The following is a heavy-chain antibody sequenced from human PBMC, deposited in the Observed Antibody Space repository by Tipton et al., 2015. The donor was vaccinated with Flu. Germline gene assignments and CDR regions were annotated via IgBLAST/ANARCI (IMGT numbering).Heavy chain of an antibody. V-gene: IGHV3-7*01. CDR2: INQDGSED. Sequence: SLRLSCAACGLPFSEFWMHWVRQAPGKGLEWVAHINQDGSEDSYVESVKGRFTISRDNARNALYLQLNSLRAEDTAVYHCARFAGGPWGQGTLVTVSS. CDR1: GLPFSEFW. J-gene: IGHJ5*02. D-gene: IGHD3-16*01. CDR3: ARFAGGP.